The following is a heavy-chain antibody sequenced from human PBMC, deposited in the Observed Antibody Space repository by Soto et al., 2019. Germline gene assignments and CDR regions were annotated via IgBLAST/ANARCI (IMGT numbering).Heavy chain of an antibody. D-gene: IGHD5-12*01. CDR3: ARESHHSIIYSGYDAGAFDI. V-gene: IGHV1-69*04. CDR1: GYTFSNYY. J-gene: IGHJ3*02. Sequence: SVKVSCKATGYTFSNYYIHWVRQAPGQGLEWMGRIIPILGIANYAQKFQGRVTITADKSTSTAYMELSSLRSEDTAVYYCARESHHSIIYSGYDAGAFDIWGQGTMVTVSS. CDR2: IIPILGIA.